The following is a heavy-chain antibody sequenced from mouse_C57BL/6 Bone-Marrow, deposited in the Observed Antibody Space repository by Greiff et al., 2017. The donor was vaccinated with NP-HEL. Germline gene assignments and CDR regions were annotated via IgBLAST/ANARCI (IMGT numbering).Heavy chain of an antibody. CDR2: IYPGDGDT. CDR1: GYAFSSSW. V-gene: IGHV1-82*01. CDR3: ATKANSSWFAY. Sequence: QVQLQQPGAELVKPGASVKISCKASGYAFSSSWMNWVKQRPGKGLEWIGRIYPGDGDTNYNGKFKGKATLTADKSSSTAYMQLSSLTSEDSAVYFCATKANSSWFAYWGQGTLVTVSA. J-gene: IGHJ3*01.